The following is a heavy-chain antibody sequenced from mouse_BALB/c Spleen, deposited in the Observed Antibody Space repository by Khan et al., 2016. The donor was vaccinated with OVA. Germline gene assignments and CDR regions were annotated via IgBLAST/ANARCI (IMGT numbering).Heavy chain of an antibody. D-gene: IGHD2-14*01. CDR2: INTHSGVP. J-gene: IGHJ4*01. Sequence: QIQLVQSGPELKKPGETVRISCKASGYTFTTAGIQWVQKMPGKGLKWIGWINTHSGVPKYAEDFKGRFAFSLEISVNTAYLQITTLKNEDTATYFCARGGAAYYRNDGSAMEYWDQGTSVTVSS. CDR1: GYTFTTAG. CDR3: ARGGAAYYRNDGSAMEY. V-gene: IGHV9-4*02.